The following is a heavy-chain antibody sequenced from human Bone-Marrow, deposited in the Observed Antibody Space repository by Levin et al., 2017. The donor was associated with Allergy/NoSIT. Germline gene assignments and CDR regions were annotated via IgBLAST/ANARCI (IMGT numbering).Heavy chain of an antibody. J-gene: IGHJ4*02. D-gene: IGHD6-13*01. CDR1: GDSVSSNSAA. V-gene: IGHV6-1*01. CDR3: ARDDSSSSYGSGEGYFDY. CDR2: TYYRSKWYN. Sequence: SETLSLTCAISGDSVSSNSAAWNWIRQSPSRGLEWLGRTYYRSKWYNDYAVSVKSRITINPDTSKNQFSLQLNSVTPEDTAVYYCARDDSSSSYGSGEGYFDYWGQGTLVTVSS.